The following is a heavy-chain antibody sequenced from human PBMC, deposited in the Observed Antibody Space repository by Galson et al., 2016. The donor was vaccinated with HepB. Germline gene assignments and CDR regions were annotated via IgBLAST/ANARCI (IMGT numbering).Heavy chain of an antibody. CDR3: ARGASGSGTYYLHS. V-gene: IGHV3-21*01. J-gene: IGHJ1*01. Sequence: SLRLSCAASGFSFSTYAMNWVRQAPGKGLEWVSTISDSSTYIYYADSVKGRFTISSDDAKNSVHLEKNSLRAEDTAVYYCARGASGSGTYYLHSWGQGTLVTVSS. D-gene: IGHD3-10*01. CDR1: GFSFSTYA. CDR2: ISDSSTYI.